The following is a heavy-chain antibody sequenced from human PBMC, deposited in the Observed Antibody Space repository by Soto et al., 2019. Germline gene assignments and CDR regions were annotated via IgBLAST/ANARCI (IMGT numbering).Heavy chain of an antibody. Sequence: QVKLQESGPGLVKPSQTLSLTCTVSGGSISSGGHYWSWIRQHPGKGLEWIGYIYHSGSTYYNPSLKSRVTISGDTSRNQFSLKLSSVTAADTAVYYCARVGGGYGDGEFDYWGQGTLVTVSS. J-gene: IGHJ4*02. CDR1: GGSISSGGHY. CDR2: IYHSGST. CDR3: ARVGGGYGDGEFDY. D-gene: IGHD4-17*01. V-gene: IGHV4-31*03.